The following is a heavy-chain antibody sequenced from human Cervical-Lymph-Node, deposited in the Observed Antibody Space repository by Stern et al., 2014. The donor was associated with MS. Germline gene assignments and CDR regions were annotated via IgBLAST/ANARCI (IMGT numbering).Heavy chain of an antibody. V-gene: IGHV3-23*04. CDR3: AKGDDYYDGSGYYRY. J-gene: IGHJ4*02. Sequence: EVQLVESGGDLVQPGGSLRLSCAASGFRFRSYAMTWVRQAPGKGLAWVSDINNSGGRTDYADSVKGRFTVSRDNSKNTLYLQMNSLRAEDTAVYYCAKGDDYYDGSGYYRYWGQGTLVTVSS. D-gene: IGHD3-22*01. CDR1: GFRFRSYA. CDR2: INNSGGRT.